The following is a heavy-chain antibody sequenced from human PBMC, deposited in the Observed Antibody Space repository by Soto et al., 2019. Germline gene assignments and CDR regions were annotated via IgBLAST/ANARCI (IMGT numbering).Heavy chain of an antibody. CDR3: ARLIAAAGPDYYYYYGMDV. V-gene: IGHV3-21*01. CDR2: ISSSSSYI. J-gene: IGHJ6*02. Sequence: EVQLVESEGGLVKPGGSLRLSCAASGFTVSSHSMNWVRQAPGKGLEWVSSISSSSSYIYYADSVKGRFTISRDNAKNSLYLQMNSLRAEDTAVYYCARLIAAAGPDYYYYYGMDVWGQGTTVTVSS. D-gene: IGHD6-13*01. CDR1: GFTVSSHS.